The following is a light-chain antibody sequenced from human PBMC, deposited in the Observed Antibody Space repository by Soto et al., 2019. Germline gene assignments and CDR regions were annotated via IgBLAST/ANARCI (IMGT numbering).Light chain of an antibody. Sequence: SRARLALRFTRAEPASISCRSSQSLLSSNGNNYLDWYLQKPGQSPQVLIYLGSNRASGVPDRFSGSGLGRDVTLNISRLEAEEGGVYYCMQALQTPLTFAGGAKVGIK. V-gene: IGKV2-28*01. CDR2: LGS. CDR3: MQALQTPLT. CDR1: QSLLSSNGNNY. J-gene: IGKJ4*01.